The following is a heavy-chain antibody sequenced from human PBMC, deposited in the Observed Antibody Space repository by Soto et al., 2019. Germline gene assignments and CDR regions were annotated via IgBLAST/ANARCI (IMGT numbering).Heavy chain of an antibody. Sequence: ASVKVSCEASGYTFTSYYMHWVRQAPGQGLEWMGIINPSGGSTSYAQKFQGRVTMTRDTSTSTVYMELSSLRSEDTAVYYCAREPLGYCSGGSCPQYFQHWGQGTLVTVSS. CDR3: AREPLGYCSGGSCPQYFQH. D-gene: IGHD2-15*01. CDR2: INPSGGST. CDR1: GYTFTSYY. V-gene: IGHV1-46*03. J-gene: IGHJ1*01.